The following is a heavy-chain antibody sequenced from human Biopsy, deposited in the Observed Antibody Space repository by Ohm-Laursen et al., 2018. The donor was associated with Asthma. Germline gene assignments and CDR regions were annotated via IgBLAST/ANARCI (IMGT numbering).Heavy chain of an antibody. D-gene: IGHD2-2*01. CDR3: ARKAGSCISRTCYSLDF. V-gene: IGHV1-69*01. Sequence: GSSVKVSCKSLGGTFNTYVIGWVRQAPGQGLEWMGGINSVFGTTTYPQKFQDRVTIIADDSTSTVYMELSSLRSEDTAVYYCARKAGSCISRTCYSLDFWDQGTLVTVSS. J-gene: IGHJ4*02. CDR1: GGTFNTYV. CDR2: INSVFGTT.